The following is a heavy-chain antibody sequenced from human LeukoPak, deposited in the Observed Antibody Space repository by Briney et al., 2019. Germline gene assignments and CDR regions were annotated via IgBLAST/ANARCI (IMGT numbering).Heavy chain of an antibody. V-gene: IGHV4-61*02. D-gene: IGHD3-10*01. Sequence: SETLSLTCTVSGASISSNSYYWSWIRQPAGKGLEWIGRIYTSGSTNYNPSLKSRVTMSVDTSKNQFSLKLSSVTAADTAVYYCAREDYLYGSGSYPLDYWGQGTLVTVSS. J-gene: IGHJ4*02. CDR3: AREDYLYGSGSYPLDY. CDR2: IYTSGST. CDR1: GASISSNSYY.